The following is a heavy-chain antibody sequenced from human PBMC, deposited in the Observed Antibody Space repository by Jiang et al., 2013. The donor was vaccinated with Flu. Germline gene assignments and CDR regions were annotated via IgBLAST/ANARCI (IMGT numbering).Heavy chain of an antibody. D-gene: IGHD3-22*01. CDR2: IGYDGSDK. Sequence: EWVAVIGYDGSDKYYADSMKGRFTISRDNSKNTLYLQMNSLRAEDTAVYYCARDRLPTYYYDSSGYYSGTSDAFDIWGQGT. V-gene: IGHV3-33*01. CDR3: ARDRLPTYYYDSSGYYSGTSDAFDI. J-gene: IGHJ3*02.